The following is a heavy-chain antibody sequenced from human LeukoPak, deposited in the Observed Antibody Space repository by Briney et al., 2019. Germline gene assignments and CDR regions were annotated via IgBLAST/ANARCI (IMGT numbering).Heavy chain of an antibody. CDR2: IKFDGSLA. J-gene: IGHJ2*01. V-gene: IGHV3-74*01. Sequence: PGGSLGLSCTASGFTFSTYWIHWVRQVPGKGLVWVSQIKFDGSLASYADSVKGRFTISRDNAKNTLYLQMNSLGTEDTAVYYCVTGHYDSRMYFDLWGRGTLVTVSS. D-gene: IGHD3-16*01. CDR1: GFTFSTYW. CDR3: VTGHYDSRMYFDL.